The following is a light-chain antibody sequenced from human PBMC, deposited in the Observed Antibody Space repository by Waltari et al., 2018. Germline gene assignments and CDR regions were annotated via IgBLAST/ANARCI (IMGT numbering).Light chain of an antibody. Sequence: QSALTQPRSLSGSPGQSVTISCTGTHGAVGYYNYVSWYQQHQRKAPKLFIYDFTKRPSGVPDRFSGSKSGNKAFLTISGLQAEYEGDYYCCSYAGPSFLCGGGTILTVL. CDR1: HGAVGYYNY. CDR2: DFT. J-gene: IGLJ3*02. V-gene: IGLV2-11*01. CDR3: CSYAGPSFL.